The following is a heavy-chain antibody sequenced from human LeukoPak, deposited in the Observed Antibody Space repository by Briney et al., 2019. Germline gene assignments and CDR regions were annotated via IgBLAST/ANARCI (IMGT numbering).Heavy chain of an antibody. D-gene: IGHD6-13*01. J-gene: IGHJ4*02. CDR2: IYYSGST. CDR3: ARYTPIAAAFDY. CDR1: GSSISSYY. V-gene: IGHV4-59*08. Sequence: SETLSLTCTVSGSSISSYYWSWIRQPPGKGLEWIGYIYYSGSTNYNPSLKSRVTISVDTSKNQFSLKLSSVTAADTAVYYCARYTPIAAAFDYWGQGTLVTVSS.